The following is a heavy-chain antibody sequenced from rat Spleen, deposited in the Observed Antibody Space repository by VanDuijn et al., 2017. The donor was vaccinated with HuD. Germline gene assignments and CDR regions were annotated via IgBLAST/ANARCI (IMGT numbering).Heavy chain of an antibody. V-gene: IGHV1-60*01. CDR3: ARYYSALSLYFDF. CDR2: INPGSGGT. J-gene: IGHJ1*01. CDR1: GYTSASYD. D-gene: IGHD1-1*01. Sequence: QVQLQQSGAELAKPGSSVKISCKASGYTSASYDISWIKQTTGQGLEWIGAINPGSGGTGYNEKFKGKATLTVDKSSSTAFMQLSSLTPEDTAVYYCARYYSALSLYFDFWGPGTMVTVSS.